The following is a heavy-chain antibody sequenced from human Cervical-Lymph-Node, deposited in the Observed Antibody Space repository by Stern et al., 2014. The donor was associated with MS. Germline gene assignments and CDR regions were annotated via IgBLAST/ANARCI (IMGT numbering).Heavy chain of an antibody. V-gene: IGHV1-69*01. CDR1: GGTFTNDA. D-gene: IGHD4-17*01. CDR3: ARDFLNGDYIYLDW. Sequence: QVQLVQSGAEVKKPGSSVKVSCKASGGTFTNDAFCWVRQAPGQGLEWMGGIIPLFGTSNYAQTFQERVTIIADESTNTTYMELSSLRSEDTAVYYCARDFLNGDYIYLDWWGQGTLVTVSS. J-gene: IGHJ4*02. CDR2: IIPLFGTS.